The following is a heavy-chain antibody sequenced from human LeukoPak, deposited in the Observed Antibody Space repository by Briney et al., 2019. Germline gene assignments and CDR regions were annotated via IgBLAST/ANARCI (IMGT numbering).Heavy chain of an antibody. J-gene: IGHJ4*02. Sequence: RASVKVSCKASGYTFTSYAMHWVRQAPGQGLEWMGIINPSGGSTSYAQKFQGRVTMTRDTSTSTVYMELSSLRSEDTAVYYCARWGGSLGAFDYWGQGTLVTVSS. V-gene: IGHV1-46*01. CDR1: GYTFTSYA. CDR2: INPSGGST. CDR3: ARWGGSLGAFDY. D-gene: IGHD3-16*01.